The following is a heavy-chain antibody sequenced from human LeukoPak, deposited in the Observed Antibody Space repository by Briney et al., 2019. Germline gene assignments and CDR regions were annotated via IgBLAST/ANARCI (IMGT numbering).Heavy chain of an antibody. Sequence: PSETLSLTCTVSDDSISDYYRGWIRQPPGKGLEWIGSIYYSGSTYYNPSLKSRVTISVDTSKNQFSLKLSSVTAADTAVYYCARHPDYDFWSGYYMDVWGKGTTVTVSS. V-gene: IGHV4-39*01. CDR3: ARHPDYDFWSGYYMDV. CDR1: DDSISDYY. CDR2: IYYSGST. D-gene: IGHD3-3*01. J-gene: IGHJ6*03.